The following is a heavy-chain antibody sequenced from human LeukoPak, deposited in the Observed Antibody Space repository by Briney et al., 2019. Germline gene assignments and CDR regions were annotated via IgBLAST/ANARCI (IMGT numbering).Heavy chain of an antibody. CDR3: VKHLFGDLRGY. Sequence: GGSLRLSCSASGFTFSSYAMHWVRQAPGKGLEYVSAISSNGGSTYYADSVKGRFTISRDNSKNTLYLQMSSLRAEDTAVYYCVKHLFGDLRGYWGQGTLVTVSS. CDR1: GFTFSSYA. V-gene: IGHV3-64D*09. J-gene: IGHJ4*02. D-gene: IGHD4-17*01. CDR2: ISSNGGST.